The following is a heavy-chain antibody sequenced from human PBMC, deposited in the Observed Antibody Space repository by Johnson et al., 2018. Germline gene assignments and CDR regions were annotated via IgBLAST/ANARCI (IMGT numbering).Heavy chain of an antibody. V-gene: IGHV5-51*01. CDR2: IYPGDADT. CDR3: ATTVVTGTFDI. D-gene: IGHD4-23*01. Sequence: VQLVQSGAEVKKPGESLKISCKGSGYSFTSYWNGWVRQMPGKGLEGMGNIYPGDADTRYSPCFQVQVTVSAEKSISTAYLQWISLKASDTAMYYCATTVVTGTFDIWGQGTMVTVSS. CDR1: GYSFTSYW. J-gene: IGHJ3*02.